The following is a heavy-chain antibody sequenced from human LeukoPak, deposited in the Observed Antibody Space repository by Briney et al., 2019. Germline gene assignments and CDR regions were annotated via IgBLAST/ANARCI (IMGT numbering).Heavy chain of an antibody. CDR1: GYSFTSYW. D-gene: IGHD3-22*01. V-gene: IGHV5-51*01. CDR3: ARHKEYYYDSSGYVDY. J-gene: IGHJ4*02. Sequence: GESLQISFKGSGYSFTSYWIGWVRQMPGKGLEWMGIIYPGDSDTRYSPSFQGQVTISADKSISTAYLQWSSLKASDTAMYYCARHKEYYYDSSGYVDYWGQGTLATVSS. CDR2: IYPGDSDT.